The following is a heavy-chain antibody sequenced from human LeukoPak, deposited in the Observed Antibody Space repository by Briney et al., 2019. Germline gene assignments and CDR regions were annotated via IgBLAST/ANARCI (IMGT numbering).Heavy chain of an antibody. CDR2: IKQDGSEK. Sequence: GGSLRLSCAASGFTVSIDWISWVRQAPGKGLEWVANIKQDGSEKYYVDSVKGRFTISRDNAKNSLYLQMDSLRAEDTAVYYCARGGGYESYLPRYYYYGMDVWGQGTTVTVSS. D-gene: IGHD5-12*01. V-gene: IGHV3-7*03. CDR1: GFTVSIDW. CDR3: ARGGGYESYLPRYYYYGMDV. J-gene: IGHJ6*02.